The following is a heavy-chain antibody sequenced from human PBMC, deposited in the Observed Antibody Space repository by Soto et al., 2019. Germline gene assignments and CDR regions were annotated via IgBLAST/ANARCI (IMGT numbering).Heavy chain of an antibody. CDR3: ARASDITGTTPYYYGMDV. D-gene: IGHD1-7*01. CDR1: GGTFSSYA. Sequence: QVQLVQSGAEVKKPGSSVKVSCKASGGTFSSYAISWVRQAPGQGLEWMGGIIPIFGTANYAQKFQGRVTVTADESTRTAYMELSSLRSEDTAVYYCARASDITGTTPYYYGMDVWGQGTTVTVSS. CDR2: IIPIFGTA. V-gene: IGHV1-69*12. J-gene: IGHJ6*02.